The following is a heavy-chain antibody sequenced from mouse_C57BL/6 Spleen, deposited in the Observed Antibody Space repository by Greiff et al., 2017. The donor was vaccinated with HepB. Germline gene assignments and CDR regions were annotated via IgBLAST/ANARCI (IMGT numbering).Heavy chain of an antibody. J-gene: IGHJ2*01. Sequence: QVQLQQSGPELVKPGASVKISCKASGYSFTSYYIHWVKQRPGQGLEWIGWIYPGSGNTKYNEKFKGKATLTADTSSSTAYMQLSSLTSEDSAVYYCAREGLGSTVDYWGQGTTLTVSS. CDR3: AREGLGSTVDY. D-gene: IGHD1-1*01. CDR1: GYSFTSYY. CDR2: IYPGSGNT. V-gene: IGHV1-66*01.